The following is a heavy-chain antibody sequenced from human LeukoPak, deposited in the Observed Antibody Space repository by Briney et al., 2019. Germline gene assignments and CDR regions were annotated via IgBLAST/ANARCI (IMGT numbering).Heavy chain of an antibody. V-gene: IGHV3-9*01. Sequence: GGSLRLSCAASGFTFDDYAMHWVRQAPGKGLEWVSGISWNSGSIGYADSVKGRFTISRDNSKNSPYLQMNSLRAEDTALYYCAKAKYSSGWYLNPDYYYMDVWGKGTTVTVSS. CDR1: GFTFDDYA. J-gene: IGHJ6*03. CDR2: ISWNSGSI. CDR3: AKAKYSSGWYLNPDYYYMDV. D-gene: IGHD6-19*01.